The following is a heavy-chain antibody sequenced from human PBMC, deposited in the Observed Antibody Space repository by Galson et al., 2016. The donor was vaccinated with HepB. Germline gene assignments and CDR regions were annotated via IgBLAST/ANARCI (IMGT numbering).Heavy chain of an antibody. J-gene: IGHJ4*02. V-gene: IGHV3-33*01. CDR2: IWYDGSKK. D-gene: IGHD3/OR15-3a*01. Sequence: LRLSCAASGFSFNTYGMHWVRQAPGKGLEWVALIWYDGSKKYYVDSVKGRFTISRNNSQNTLYLQMNSLRAEDTAVYYCGRFGTGLDYWGQGTLVTVSS. CDR3: GRFGTGLDY. CDR1: GFSFNTYG.